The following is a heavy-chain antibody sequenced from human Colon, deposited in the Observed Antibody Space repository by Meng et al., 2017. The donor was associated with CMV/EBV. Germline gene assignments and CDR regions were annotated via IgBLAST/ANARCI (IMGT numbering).Heavy chain of an antibody. CDR2: LYWDDDK. D-gene: IGHD3-22*01. CDR1: TSGVG. Sequence: TSGVGVGWIRQPPGNALEWLALLYWDDDKRYSPSLRSRLTITQDTSKNQVVLTMTNMDPVDTATYYCARSYYYGSSGYYYAGWFDPWGQGTLVTVSS. CDR3: ARSYYYGSSGYYYAGWFDP. V-gene: IGHV2-5*02. J-gene: IGHJ5*02.